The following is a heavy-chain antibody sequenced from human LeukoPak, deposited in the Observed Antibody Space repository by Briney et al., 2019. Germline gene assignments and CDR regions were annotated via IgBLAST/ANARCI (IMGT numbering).Heavy chain of an antibody. Sequence: ASVKVSCKASGGTFSSYAISWVRQAPGQGLEWMGRIIPIFGTANYAQKFQGRVTITTDESTSTAYTELSSLRSEDTAVYYCARALTTVTYYFDCWGQGTLVTVSS. J-gene: IGHJ4*02. V-gene: IGHV1-69*05. CDR3: ARALTTVTYYFDC. CDR2: IIPIFGTA. D-gene: IGHD4-17*01. CDR1: GGTFSSYA.